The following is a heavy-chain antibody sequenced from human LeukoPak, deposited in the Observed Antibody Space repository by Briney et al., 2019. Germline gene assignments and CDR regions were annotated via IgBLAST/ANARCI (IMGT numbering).Heavy chain of an antibody. CDR2: IPPGDSDT. CDR1: GYSFTRYW. Sequence: GESLKISCKGSGYSFTRYWIGWVRQMPGKGLEWMGIIPPGDSDTRYSPSFQGQVTISADKSITTAYLQWSSLKASDTAMYYCARQEVAVAGDYYYYNMDIWGQGTPVTVSS. CDR3: ARQEVAVAGDYYYYNMDI. J-gene: IGHJ6*02. D-gene: IGHD6-19*01. V-gene: IGHV5-51*01.